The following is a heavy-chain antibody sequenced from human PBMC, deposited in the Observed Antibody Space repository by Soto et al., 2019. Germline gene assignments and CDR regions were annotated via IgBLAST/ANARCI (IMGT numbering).Heavy chain of an antibody. CDR1: GGAIRRDIW. Sequence: TWAGSGGAIRRDIWWGWVRKPPRKGVEWIGEIFHSGSTNYNPSLKTRVTISVDKSKNQFSLKLSSVTAADTAVYYCTTQGFGNLHGLVDVWGQGTTVTVSS. V-gene: IGHV4-4*02. D-gene: IGHD3-10*01. CDR2: IFHSGST. CDR3: TTQGFGNLHGLVDV. J-gene: IGHJ6*02.